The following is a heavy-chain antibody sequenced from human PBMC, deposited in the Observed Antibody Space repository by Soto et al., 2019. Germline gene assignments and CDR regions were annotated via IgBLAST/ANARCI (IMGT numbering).Heavy chain of an antibody. J-gene: IGHJ6*02. CDR3: ARGYIDRAGYCSSTSCYEYYYYGMDV. D-gene: IGHD2-2*01. V-gene: IGHV1-69*13. Sequence: ASVKVSCKASGGTFSSYAISWVRQAPGQGLEWMRGIIPIFGTANYAQKFQGRVTITADESTSTAYMELSSLRSEDTAVYYCARGYIDRAGYCSSTSCYEYYYYGMDVWGQGTTVTVS. CDR1: GGTFSSYA. CDR2: IIPIFGTA.